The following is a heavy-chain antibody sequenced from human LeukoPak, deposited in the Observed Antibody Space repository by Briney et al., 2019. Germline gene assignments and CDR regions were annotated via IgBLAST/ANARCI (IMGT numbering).Heavy chain of an antibody. CDR3: ARLDIVLRILSDY. V-gene: IGHV1-2*06. Sequence: ASVKVSCKASGYTFTGYYMHWVRQAPGQGLEWMGRINPNSGGTNYAQKFQGRVTMTRDTSISTAYMELSRLRSDDTAVYYCARLDIVLRILSDYWGQGTLVTVSS. CDR1: GYTFTGYY. D-gene: IGHD2-8*01. J-gene: IGHJ4*02. CDR2: INPNSGGT.